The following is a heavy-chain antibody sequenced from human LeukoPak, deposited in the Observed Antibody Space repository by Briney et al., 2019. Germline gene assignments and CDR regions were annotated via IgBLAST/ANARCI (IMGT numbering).Heavy chain of an antibody. CDR1: GYSISSGYY. V-gene: IGHV4-38-2*01. J-gene: IGHJ4*02. CDR2: IYHSGST. CDR3: ARLLTPTILGWSESTVVVVAATIDY. D-gene: IGHD2-15*01. Sequence: KTWETLSLTCAVSGYSISSGYYWGWIRQPPGKGLEWIGSIYHSGSTYYNPSLKSRVTISVDTSKNQFSLKLSSVTAADTAVYYCARLLTPTILGWSESTVVVVAATIDYWGQGTLVTVSS.